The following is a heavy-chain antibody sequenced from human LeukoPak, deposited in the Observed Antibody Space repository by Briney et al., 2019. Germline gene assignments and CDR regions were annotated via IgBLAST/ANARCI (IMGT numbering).Heavy chain of an antibody. J-gene: IGHJ5*02. CDR1: GYTFTSYG. Sequence: GASVKVSCKASGYTFTSYGISWVRQAPGQGLEWMGWISAYNGNTDYAQKLQGRVTMTTDTSTSTAYMELRSLRSDDTAVYYCASDCSSTSCYGGGFDPWGQGTLVTVSS. CDR2: ISAYNGNT. V-gene: IGHV1-18*01. D-gene: IGHD2-2*01. CDR3: ASDCSSTSCYGGGFDP.